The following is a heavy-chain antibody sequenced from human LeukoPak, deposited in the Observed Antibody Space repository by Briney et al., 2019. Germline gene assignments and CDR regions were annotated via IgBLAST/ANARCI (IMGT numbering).Heavy chain of an antibody. J-gene: IGHJ3*02. Sequence: GGSQRLSCEASGFTFDDYAMHWVRQAPGKGLEWVSLISGDGGSTYYADSVKGRFTISRDNIKNSLYLQMNSLRTEDTALYYCAKVAGCGGGSCYSPDPFDILGQGTMVTVSS. V-gene: IGHV3-43*02. CDR2: ISGDGGST. CDR3: AKVAGCGGGSCYSPDPFDI. CDR1: GFTFDDYA. D-gene: IGHD2-15*01.